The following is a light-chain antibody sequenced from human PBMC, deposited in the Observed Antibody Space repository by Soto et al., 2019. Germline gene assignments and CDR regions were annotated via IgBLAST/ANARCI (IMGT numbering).Light chain of an antibody. Sequence: ETVLTQSPGTLSLSPGERATLSCRASQSVVSNFLAWFQQKPGQAPRLLIYGASNRATGIPDRFSGSGSGTDFTLTICRLVPEDFAVYYCQQYGTSPRTFGQGTKVDIK. CDR3: QQYGTSPRT. CDR2: GAS. V-gene: IGKV3-20*01. CDR1: QSVVSNF. J-gene: IGKJ1*01.